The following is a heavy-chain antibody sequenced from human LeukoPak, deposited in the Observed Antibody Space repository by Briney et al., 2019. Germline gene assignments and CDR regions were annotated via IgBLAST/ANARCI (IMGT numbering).Heavy chain of an antibody. Sequence: GGSLRLSCAASGFTFSSYSMNWVRQAPGKGLEWVSSISSSSSYIYYADSVKGRFTISRDNSKKTLYLQMNSLRAEDTAVYYCARDLAKYYDFWSGYQLDYWGQGTLVTVSS. D-gene: IGHD3-3*01. V-gene: IGHV3-21*01. CDR2: ISSSSSYI. CDR3: ARDLAKYYDFWSGYQLDY. J-gene: IGHJ4*02. CDR1: GFTFSSYS.